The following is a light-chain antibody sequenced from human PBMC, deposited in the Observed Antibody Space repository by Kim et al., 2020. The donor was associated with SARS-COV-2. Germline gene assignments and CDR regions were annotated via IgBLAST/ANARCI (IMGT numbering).Light chain of an antibody. CDR3: LQYNTYPYI. CDR1: QGIGHD. CDR2: AAS. V-gene: IGKV1-17*01. Sequence: DIQMTQSPSSLSASVGDRVTITCRASQGIGHDLGWYQQKPGKAPKRLIYAASTLQGGVPSRFSGSGSGTEFTLTISSLQPEYFVTYYCLQYNTYPYIFGQGTKLEI. J-gene: IGKJ2*01.